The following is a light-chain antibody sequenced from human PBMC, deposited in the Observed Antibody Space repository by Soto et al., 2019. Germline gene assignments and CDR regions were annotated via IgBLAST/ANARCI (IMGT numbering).Light chain of an antibody. CDR1: QSISSY. V-gene: IGKV1-39*01. CDR3: QQSYSTLHT. CDR2: AAS. J-gene: IGKJ2*01. Sequence: DIQMTQSPSSLSASVGDRVTITCRASQSISSYLNWYQQKPGKAPKLLTYAASSLQSGVPSRFSGSGSGRDFSLTISSLQPEDFATYYCQQSYSTLHTFGQGTKVDIK.